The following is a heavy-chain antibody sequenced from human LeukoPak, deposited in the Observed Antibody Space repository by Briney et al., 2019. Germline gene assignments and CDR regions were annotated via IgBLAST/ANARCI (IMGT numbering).Heavy chain of an antibody. J-gene: IGHJ4*02. CDR2: IYHSGST. V-gene: IGHV4-38-2*01. Sequence: SETLSLTCAVSGYSISSGYYWGWIRQPPGKGLEWIGSIYHSGSTYHNPSLKSRVTISVDTSKNQFSLKLSSVTAADTAVYYCATGSPRYCSSTSCYNPPDYWGQGTLVTVSS. CDR3: ATGSPRYCSSTSCYNPPDY. D-gene: IGHD2-2*01. CDR1: GYSISSGYY.